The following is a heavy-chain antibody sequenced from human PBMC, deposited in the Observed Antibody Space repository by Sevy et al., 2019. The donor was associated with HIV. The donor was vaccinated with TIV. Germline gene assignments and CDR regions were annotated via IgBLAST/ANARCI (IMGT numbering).Heavy chain of an antibody. CDR1: GGTFSSYA. Sequence: ASVKVSCKASGGTFSSYAISWVRQAPGQGLEWMGGIIPIFGTANYAQKFQGRVTITADESTSTAYMELSSLRSEDTAVYYCARGLPTPGEWQRWLQLGYWGQGTLVTVSS. D-gene: IGHD5-12*01. CDR3: ARGLPTPGEWQRWLQLGY. V-gene: IGHV1-69*13. CDR2: IIPIFGTA. J-gene: IGHJ4*02.